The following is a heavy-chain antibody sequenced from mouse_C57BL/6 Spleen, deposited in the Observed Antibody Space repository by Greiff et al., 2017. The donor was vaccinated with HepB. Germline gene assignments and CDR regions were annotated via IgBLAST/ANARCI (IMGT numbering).Heavy chain of an antibody. J-gene: IGHJ3*01. D-gene: IGHD2-3*01. Sequence: EVKLQESGPELVKPGDSVKISCKASGYSFTGYFMNWVMQSHGKSLEWIGRINPYNGDTFYNQKFKGKATLTVDKSSSTAHMELRSLTSEDSAVYYCARSNGYYDRFAYWGQGTLVTVSA. CDR1: GYSFTGYF. CDR2: INPYNGDT. CDR3: ARSNGYYDRFAY. V-gene: IGHV1-20*01.